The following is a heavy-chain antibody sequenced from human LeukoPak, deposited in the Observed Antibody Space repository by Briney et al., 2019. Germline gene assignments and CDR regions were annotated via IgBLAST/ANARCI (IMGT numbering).Heavy chain of an antibody. CDR2: INHSGTT. V-gene: IGHV4-4*02. J-gene: IGHJ4*02. CDR3: ARWYYTGSGYYYDF. Sequence: SETLSLTCAVSSGSITSSNYWSWVRQPPGKGLEWIGEINHSGTTNYNPSLRSRVTISVGKSKNQFSLKLSSVTAADTAFYYCARWYYTGSGYYYDFWGQGTLVTVSS. D-gene: IGHD3-22*01. CDR1: SGSITSSNY.